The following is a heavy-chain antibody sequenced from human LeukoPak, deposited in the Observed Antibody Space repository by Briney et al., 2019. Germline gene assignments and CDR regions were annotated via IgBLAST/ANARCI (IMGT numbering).Heavy chain of an antibody. D-gene: IGHD3-22*01. Sequence: GESLKISCEASGYSFTNYWIGWVRQVPGKGLEWMGIIYPDDSESKYSPSLQGQVTISADKSISTAYLQWSSLKASDTAMYYYARSRDSSGYYYLIWGQGTLVTVSS. CDR3: ARSRDSSGYYYLI. CDR1: GYSFTNYW. J-gene: IGHJ4*02. CDR2: IYPDDSES. V-gene: IGHV5-51*01.